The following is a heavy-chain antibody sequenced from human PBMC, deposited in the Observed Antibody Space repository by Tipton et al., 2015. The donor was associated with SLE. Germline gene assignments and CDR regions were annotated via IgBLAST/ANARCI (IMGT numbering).Heavy chain of an antibody. V-gene: IGHV3-53*05. CDR1: GFTVSSNY. Sequence: SLRLSCAASGFTVSSNYMSWVRQAPGKGLEWVSVIYSGGSTYYADSVKGRFTISRDNSKNTLYLQMGSLRAEDMAVYYCARDLIAPRATGGFGYWGQGTLVTVSS. CDR2: IYSGGST. J-gene: IGHJ4*02. CDR3: ARDLIAPRATGGFGY. D-gene: IGHD3-10*01.